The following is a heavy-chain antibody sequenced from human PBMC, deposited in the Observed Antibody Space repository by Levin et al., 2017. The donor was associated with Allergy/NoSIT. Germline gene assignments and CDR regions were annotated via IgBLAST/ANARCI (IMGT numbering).Heavy chain of an antibody. CDR1: GFIFSTYG. D-gene: IGHD1-26*01. Sequence: GESLKISCVASGFIFSTYGMHWVRQAPGKGLEWVAVIWYDENKYYADSVKGRFTISRDNSKNTVYLQMNSLRAEDTAVYYCATDLFSGSFYPDHWGQGTLVTVSS. J-gene: IGHJ4*02. CDR2: IWYDENK. CDR3: ATDLFSGSFYPDH. V-gene: IGHV3-33*01.